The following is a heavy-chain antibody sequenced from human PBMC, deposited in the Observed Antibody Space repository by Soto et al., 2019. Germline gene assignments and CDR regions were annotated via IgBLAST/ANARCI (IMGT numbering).Heavy chain of an antibody. CDR3: ARSYDFWSGYYYYFDY. CDR1: GGSISSYY. Sequence: SETLSLTCTVSGGSISSYYWSWIRQPPGKGLEWIGYIYYSGSTNYNPSLKSRVTISVDTSKNQFSLKLSSVTAAYTAVYYCARSYDFWSGYYYYFDYWGQGTLVTVSS. D-gene: IGHD3-3*01. CDR2: IYYSGST. J-gene: IGHJ4*02. V-gene: IGHV4-59*01.